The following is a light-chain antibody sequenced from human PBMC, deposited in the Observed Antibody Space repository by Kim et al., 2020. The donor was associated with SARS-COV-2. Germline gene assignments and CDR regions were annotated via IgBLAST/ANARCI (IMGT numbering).Light chain of an antibody. CDR1: QSVRNSF. J-gene: IGKJ1*01. V-gene: IGKV3-20*01. Sequence: EIVLTQSPGTLSLSPGERATFSCRASQSVRNSFLAWYQQKPGQAPRLLIYGASTRATGIPDRFSGSGSGTDFTLTITRLEPEDFAVYYCQQYAETPPTFGQGTKVDIK. CDR3: QQYAETPPT. CDR2: GAS.